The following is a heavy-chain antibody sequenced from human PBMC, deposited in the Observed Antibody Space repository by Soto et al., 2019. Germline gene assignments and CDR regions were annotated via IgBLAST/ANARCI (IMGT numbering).Heavy chain of an antibody. Sequence: SETLSLTCTVSGDSVNSENSYWNWIRQAPGKGPEWIGYIYYNGGTNYNPSLKSRATILLDTSTNQFSLTLTSVTAADTAVYYCARDGGQGRGVIGHYCGRGILVTVPS. CDR1: GDSVNSENSY. J-gene: IGHJ4*02. CDR2: IYYNGGT. V-gene: IGHV4-61*01. D-gene: IGHD3-16*02. CDR3: ARDGGQGRGVIGHY.